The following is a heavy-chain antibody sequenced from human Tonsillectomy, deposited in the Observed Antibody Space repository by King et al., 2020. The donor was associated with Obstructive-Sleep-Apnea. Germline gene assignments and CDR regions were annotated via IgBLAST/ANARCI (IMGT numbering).Heavy chain of an antibody. CDR1: GYSISTGYY. Sequence: VQLQESGPGLVKPSETLSLTCAVSGYSISTGYYWGWIRQPPGKGRGWIGSIFHTGNTYYNPSLKSRVTISVDTSRNQFSLKLSSVTAADTAVYYCAKDYGDLTGLDPWGQGTLVTVSS. J-gene: IGHJ5*02. V-gene: IGHV4-38-2*02. CDR3: AKDYGDLTGLDP. CDR2: IFHTGNT. D-gene: IGHD4-17*01.